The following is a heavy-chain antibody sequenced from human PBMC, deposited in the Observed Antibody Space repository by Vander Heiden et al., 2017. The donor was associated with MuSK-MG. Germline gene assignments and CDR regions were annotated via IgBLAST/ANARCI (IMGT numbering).Heavy chain of an antibody. Sequence: QVQLQESGPGLVKPSETLSLTCAVSGYSISSGYYWGWIRQPPGKGLEWIGSIYHSGRTYYNPSLKSRVTISVDTSKNQFSLKLSSVTAADTAVYYCAREAGTTGNTAIDYWAREPWSPSPQ. CDR1: GYSISSGYY. J-gene: IGHJ4*02. CDR3: AREAGTTGNTAIDY. CDR2: IYHSGRT. V-gene: IGHV4-38-2*02. D-gene: IGHD4-17*01.